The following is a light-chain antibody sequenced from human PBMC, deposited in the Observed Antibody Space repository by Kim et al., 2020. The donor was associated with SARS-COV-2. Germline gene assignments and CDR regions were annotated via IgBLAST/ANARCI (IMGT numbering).Light chain of an antibody. J-gene: IGKJ1*01. CDR2: AAS. Sequence: EIVMTQSPATLSVSPGERATLSCRASQSVSSSSLAWYQQKPGQAPRLLIHAASTRATGIPARFSGSGSGTEFSLTISSLQSEDFAVYYCEQYITWPRTFGQGTKVDIK. V-gene: IGKV3-15*01. CDR3: EQYITWPRT. CDR1: QSVSSS.